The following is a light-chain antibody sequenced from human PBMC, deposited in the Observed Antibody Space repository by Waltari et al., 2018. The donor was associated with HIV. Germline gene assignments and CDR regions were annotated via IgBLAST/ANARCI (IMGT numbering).Light chain of an antibody. Sequence: PGERATLSCRASQSVSRNYLAWYQHKPGQAPRVLIHGASTRATGIPGRFSGSGSETDFTLTIIGLEPEDFAVYYCQQYGDSRWTFGQGTKVEMK. V-gene: IGKV3-20*01. CDR1: QSVSRNY. J-gene: IGKJ1*01. CDR2: GAS. CDR3: QQYGDSRWT.